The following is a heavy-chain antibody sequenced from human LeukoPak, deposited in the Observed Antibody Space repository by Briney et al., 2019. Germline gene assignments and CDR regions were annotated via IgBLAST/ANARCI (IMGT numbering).Heavy chain of an antibody. CDR3: ARASYCSDGSCYSDY. D-gene: IGHD2-15*01. V-gene: IGHV1-18*01. Sequence: SVKVSCKASGYTFTSYSISWVRQAPGQGLEWVGWISAYNGNTIYAQKVKGRVTMTTDTSTSTAYTELRSLKSDDTAVYYCARASYCSDGSCYSDYWGQGTLVTVSS. CDR2: ISAYNGNT. CDR1: GYTFTSYS. J-gene: IGHJ4*02.